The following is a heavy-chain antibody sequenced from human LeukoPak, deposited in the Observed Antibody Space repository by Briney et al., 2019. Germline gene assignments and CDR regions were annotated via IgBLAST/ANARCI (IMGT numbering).Heavy chain of an antibody. Sequence: GASVKVSCKASGYTFTSYAMNWVRQAPGQRLEWMGWINAGNGNTKYSQKFQGRVTITRDTSASTAYMELSSLRSKDTAVYYCASRIMVRGVGFDYWGQGTLVTVSS. CDR2: INAGNGNT. J-gene: IGHJ4*02. CDR1: GYTFTSYA. D-gene: IGHD3-10*01. V-gene: IGHV1-3*01. CDR3: ASRIMVRGVGFDY.